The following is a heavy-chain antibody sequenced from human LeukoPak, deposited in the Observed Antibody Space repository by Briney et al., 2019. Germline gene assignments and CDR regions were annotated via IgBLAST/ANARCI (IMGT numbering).Heavy chain of an antibody. D-gene: IGHD3-10*01. CDR3: ARDTREVLLWFGEFFP. J-gene: IGHJ5*02. CDR2: ISGYNGNT. CDR1: GYTFTNYG. Sequence: GASVKVSCKASGYTFTNYGINWVRQAPGQGLEWMGWISGYNGNTKYAQKLQGRVTMTTDTSTTTAYMELRSLRSDDTAVYYCARDTREVLLWFGEFFPWGQGTLVTVSS. V-gene: IGHV1-18*01.